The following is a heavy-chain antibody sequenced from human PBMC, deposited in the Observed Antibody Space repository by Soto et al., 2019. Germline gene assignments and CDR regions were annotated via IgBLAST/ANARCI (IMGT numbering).Heavy chain of an antibody. CDR2: IIPIFGTA. D-gene: IGHD5-18*01. Sequence: SVKVSCKASGGTFSSYAISWVRQAPGQGLEWMGGIIPIFGTANYTQKFQGRVTITADESTSTAYMKLSRLRSEDTAVYYCASYMDTAMDSMDVWGQGTTVTVSS. CDR3: ASYMDTAMDSMDV. V-gene: IGHV1-69*13. CDR1: GGTFSSYA. J-gene: IGHJ6*02.